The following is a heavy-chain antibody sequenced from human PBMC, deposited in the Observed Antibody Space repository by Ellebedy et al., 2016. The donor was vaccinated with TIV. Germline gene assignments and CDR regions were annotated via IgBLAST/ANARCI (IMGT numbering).Heavy chain of an antibody. Sequence: GESLKISCSASGFIFSGNAMHWVRQASGKGLEYVSGINNNGGTTYYADSVKGRFTTSRDNSRNTLLLQMSSLRPEDTATYYCVKDRGGIVRDFDRWGQGTLVTVSS. CDR2: INNNGGTT. V-gene: IGHV3-64D*06. D-gene: IGHD3-10*01. CDR3: VKDRGGIVRDFDR. CDR1: GFIFSGNA. J-gene: IGHJ4*02.